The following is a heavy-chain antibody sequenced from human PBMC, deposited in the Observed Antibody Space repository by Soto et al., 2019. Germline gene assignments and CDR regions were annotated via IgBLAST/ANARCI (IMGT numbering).Heavy chain of an antibody. CDR1: GFNFSDYV. Sequence: QPGGSLRLSCTASGFNFSDYVVHWVRQAPGRGLEWMAFISFDGSNEYYADFVKGRFTISRDNSKNMIYLQLNSLRADDAAVYFCAREGYYDSRGYPYGIDVWGQGTTVTVSS. D-gene: IGHD3-22*01. CDR3: AREGYYDSRGYPYGIDV. V-gene: IGHV3-30-3*01. J-gene: IGHJ6*02. CDR2: ISFDGSNE.